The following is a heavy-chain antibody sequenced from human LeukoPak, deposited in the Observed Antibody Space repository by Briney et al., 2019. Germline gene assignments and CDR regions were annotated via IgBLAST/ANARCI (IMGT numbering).Heavy chain of an antibody. CDR3: AKGVEGSLYYYYGMDV. CDR1: GFTFSSYG. J-gene: IGHJ6*02. CDR2: ISYDGSNK. D-gene: IGHD1-26*01. Sequence: GRSLRLSCAASGFTFSSYGMHWVRQAPGKGLEWVAVISYDGSNKYYADSVKGRFTISGDNSKNTLYLQMNSLRAEDTAVYYCAKGVEGSLYYYYGMDVWGQGTTVTVSS. V-gene: IGHV3-30*18.